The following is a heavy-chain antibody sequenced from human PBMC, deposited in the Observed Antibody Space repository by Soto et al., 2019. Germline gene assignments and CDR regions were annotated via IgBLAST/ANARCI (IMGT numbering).Heavy chain of an antibody. D-gene: IGHD3-3*01. CDR1: GFTFSSYG. CDR3: AKELGLWSGYLDAFDI. V-gene: IGHV3-30*18. CDR2: TSYDGSKK. J-gene: IGHJ3*02. Sequence: QVQLVESGGGVVQPGRSRRLSCAASGFTFSSYGMHWVRQAPGKGLEWVAVTSYDGSKKYYGDSLKGRFTISRDNSMNTLYLQMDSLSAEDTAVYYCAKELGLWSGYLDAFDIWGQGTMVTVSS.